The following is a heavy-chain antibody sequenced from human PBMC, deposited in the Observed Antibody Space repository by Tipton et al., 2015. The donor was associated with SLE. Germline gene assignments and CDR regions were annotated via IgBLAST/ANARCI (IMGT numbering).Heavy chain of an antibody. D-gene: IGHD6-13*01. CDR3: ARAGFSAADS. V-gene: IGHV4-59*11. CDR2: IYYSGNT. J-gene: IGHJ4*02. Sequence: TLSLTCTVPGGSITSHYWSWIRQPPGKGLEWIGYIYYSGNTNYNPSLKSRVTFSIDMSKNQFSLKLSSVTAADTAVYYCARAGFSAADSWGQGTLVTVSS. CDR1: GGSITSHY.